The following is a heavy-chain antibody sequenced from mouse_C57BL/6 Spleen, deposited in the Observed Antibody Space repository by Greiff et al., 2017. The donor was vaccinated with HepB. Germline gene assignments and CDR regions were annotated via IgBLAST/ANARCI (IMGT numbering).Heavy chain of an antibody. CDR2: INPNYGTT. J-gene: IGHJ1*03. CDR1: GYSFTDYN. Sequence: EVKLMESGPELVKPGASVKISCKASGYSFTDYNMNWVKQSNGKSLEWIGVINPNYGTTSYNQKFKGKATLTVDQSSSTAYMQLNSLTSEDSAVYYCARGTTVVATYWYFDVWGTGTTVTVSS. V-gene: IGHV1-39*01. D-gene: IGHD1-1*01. CDR3: ARGTTVVATYWYFDV.